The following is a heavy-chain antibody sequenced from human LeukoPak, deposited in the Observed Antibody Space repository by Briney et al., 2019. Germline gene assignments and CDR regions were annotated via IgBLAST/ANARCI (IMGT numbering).Heavy chain of an antibody. CDR1: GYSISSGYY. CDR3: ARGRKRLLVLGCYFDY. CDR2: INHSGST. J-gene: IGHJ4*02. V-gene: IGHV4-38-2*02. Sequence: SESLSLTCTVSGYSISSGYYWGWIRQPPGKGLEWIGSINHSGSTNYNPSLKSRVTISVDTSKNQFSLKLSSVTAADTAVYYCARGRKRLLVLGCYFDYWGQGTLVTVSS. D-gene: IGHD3-3*02.